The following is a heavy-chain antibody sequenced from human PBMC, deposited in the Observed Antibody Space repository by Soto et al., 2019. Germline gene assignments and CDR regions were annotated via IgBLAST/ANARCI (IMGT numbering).Heavy chain of an antibody. CDR1: GDSISSYP. V-gene: IGHV4-59*01. Sequence: SETLSLTCTVSGDSISSYPWSWIRQPPGKGLEWMGYIDYSGSTNYNPSLKSRVTISVDTSKNQVVLTMTNMDPVDTATYYCARIPRSYSGSYTYFDYWGQGTLVTVSS. CDR2: IDYSGST. CDR3: ARIPRSYSGSYTYFDY. D-gene: IGHD1-26*01. J-gene: IGHJ4*02.